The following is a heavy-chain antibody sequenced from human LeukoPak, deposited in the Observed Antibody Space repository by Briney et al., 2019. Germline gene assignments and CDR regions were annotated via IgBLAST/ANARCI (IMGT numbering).Heavy chain of an antibody. CDR2: ISGSGGST. V-gene: IGHV3-23*01. J-gene: IGHJ5*02. CDR1: RFSFGAFP. CDR3: AKDAYYDFSYNWFDP. Sequence: PGGSLRLSCAASRFSFGAFPMGWVRQSPGKGLEWVSAISGSGGSTYYADSVKGRFTISRDNSKNTLYLQMNSLRAEDTAVYYSAKDAYYDFSYNWFDPWGQGTLVTVSS. D-gene: IGHD3-3*01.